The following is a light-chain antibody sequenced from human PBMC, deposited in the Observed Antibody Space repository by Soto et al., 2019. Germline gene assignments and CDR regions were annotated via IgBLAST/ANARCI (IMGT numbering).Light chain of an antibody. Sequence: QSALTQPASVSGSPGQSITISYTGTSSDVGGYNYVSWYQHHPGKAPKLIIYDVSNRPSGVSIRFSGSKSDNTASLTISGLQPEDEADYHCSSYTTSNTRQIVFGTGTKLTVI. J-gene: IGLJ1*01. CDR3: SSYTTSNTRQIV. CDR1: SSDVGGYNY. CDR2: DVS. V-gene: IGLV2-14*03.